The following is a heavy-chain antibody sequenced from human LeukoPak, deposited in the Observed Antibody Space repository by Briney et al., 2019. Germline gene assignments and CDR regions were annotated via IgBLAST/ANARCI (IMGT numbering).Heavy chain of an antibody. D-gene: IGHD6-13*01. Sequence: SETLSLTCTVSGGSISSSSYYWGWIRQPPGKGLEWIGSIYYSGSTYYNPSLKSRVTISVDTSKNQFSLKLSSVTAADTAVYYCATHTHVQLAFDYWGQGTLVTVSS. CDR1: GGSISSSSYY. CDR3: ATHTHVQLAFDY. V-gene: IGHV4-39*07. J-gene: IGHJ4*02. CDR2: IYYSGST.